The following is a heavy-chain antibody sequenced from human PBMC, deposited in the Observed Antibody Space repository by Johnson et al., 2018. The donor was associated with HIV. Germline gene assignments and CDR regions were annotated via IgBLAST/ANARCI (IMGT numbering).Heavy chain of an antibody. Sequence: VQLVESGGGLVQPGGSLRLSCAASGFTVSSNYMSWVRQAPGKGLEWVSVIYSGGSTYYADSVKGRFTISRDNSKNTLYLQMNSLRAEDTAVYYCARDKYPPTAAACTDAFDIWGQGTMVTVSS. CDR2: IYSGGST. D-gene: IGHD6-13*01. CDR3: ARDKYPPTAAACTDAFDI. V-gene: IGHV3-66*01. J-gene: IGHJ3*02. CDR1: GFTVSSNY.